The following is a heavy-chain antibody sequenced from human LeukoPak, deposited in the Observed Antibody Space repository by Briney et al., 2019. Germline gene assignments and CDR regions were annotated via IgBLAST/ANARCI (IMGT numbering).Heavy chain of an antibody. J-gene: IGHJ4*02. CDR1: GYSFANYW. Sequence: RGESLKTSCKGSGYSFANYWIGWVRQMPGKGLEWMGTIYPGDSDTRYSPSFQGQVTISADKSISTAYLQWSSLKASDTAMYYCARRRHCTSGACEDFDYWGQGTLVTVSS. V-gene: IGHV5-51*01. D-gene: IGHD2-8*01. CDR2: IYPGDSDT. CDR3: ARRRHCTSGACEDFDY.